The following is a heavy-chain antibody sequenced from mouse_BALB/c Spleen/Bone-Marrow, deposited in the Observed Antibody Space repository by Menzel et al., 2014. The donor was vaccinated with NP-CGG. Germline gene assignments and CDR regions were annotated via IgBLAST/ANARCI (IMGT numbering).Heavy chain of an antibody. CDR1: GYSITSGYS. CDR2: IHYSGST. J-gene: IGHJ4*01. D-gene: IGHD2-4*01. Sequence: EVQGVESGPDLVKPSQSLSLTCTVTGYSITSGYSWHWIRQFPGNKLEWMGYIHYSGSTNYNPSLKSRISITRDTSKNQFFLQFIFKTTGVKATYYCTSGGDYDWDGLDYWGQGTSVTVSS. V-gene: IGHV3-1*02. CDR3: TSGGDYDWDGLDY.